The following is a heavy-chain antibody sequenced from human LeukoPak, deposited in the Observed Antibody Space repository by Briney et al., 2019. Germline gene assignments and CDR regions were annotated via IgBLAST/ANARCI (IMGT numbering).Heavy chain of an antibody. CDR1: GFTFSSYG. V-gene: IGHV3-30*02. J-gene: IGHJ4*02. CDR2: IRYDGSNK. CDR3: AKGSQYSSSWNTPNFDY. D-gene: IGHD6-13*01. Sequence: GGSLRLSCAASGFTFSSYGMHGVRQAPGKGLEWVAFIRYDGSNKYYADSVKGRFTISRDNSKNTLCLQMNSLRAEDTAVYYCAKGSQYSSSWNTPNFDYWGQGTLVTVSS.